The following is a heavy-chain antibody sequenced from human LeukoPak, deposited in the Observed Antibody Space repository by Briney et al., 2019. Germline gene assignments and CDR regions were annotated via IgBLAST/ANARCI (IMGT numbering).Heavy chain of an antibody. V-gene: IGHV4-59*12. CDR2: IYYSGST. J-gene: IGHJ4*02. D-gene: IGHD6-13*01. CDR1: GGSISSYY. Sequence: SETLSLTCTVSGGSISSYYWSWIRQPPGKGLEWIGYIYYSGSTNYNPSLKSRVTISVDTSKNQFSPKLSSVTAADTAVYYCARRGAAAGFDYWGQGTLVTVSS. CDR3: ARRGAAAGFDY.